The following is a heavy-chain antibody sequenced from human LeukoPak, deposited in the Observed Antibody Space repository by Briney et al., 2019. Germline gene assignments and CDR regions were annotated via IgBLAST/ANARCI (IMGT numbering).Heavy chain of an antibody. D-gene: IGHD1-26*01. Sequence: SVKVSCKAPGGTLSNFAISWVRQAPGQGLEWLGGIIPIFRTAGYAQKFQGRVTFTTDESTDTAYMELTSLRSDDTAVYYCARDKERRNFHSGNFYVGFDYWGQGSLVTVSS. CDR3: ARDKERRNFHSGNFYVGFDY. J-gene: IGHJ4*02. CDR2: IIPIFRTA. V-gene: IGHV1-69*05. CDR1: GGTLSNFA.